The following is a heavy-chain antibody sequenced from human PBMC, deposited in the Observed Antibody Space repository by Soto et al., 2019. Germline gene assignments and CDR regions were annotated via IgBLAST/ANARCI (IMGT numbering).Heavy chain of an antibody. D-gene: IGHD3-22*01. J-gene: IGHJ6*02. CDR1: GFTFSSYG. V-gene: IGHV3-30*18. CDR3: AKDRDLYYDSSGDVLDV. CDR2: ISYDGSNK. Sequence: PGGSLRLSCTASGFTFSSYGMHWVRQAPGKGLEWVAVISYDGSNKYYADSVKGRFTISRDNSKNTLYLQMNSLRAEDTAVYYCAKDRDLYYDSSGDVLDVWGQGTTVTVSS.